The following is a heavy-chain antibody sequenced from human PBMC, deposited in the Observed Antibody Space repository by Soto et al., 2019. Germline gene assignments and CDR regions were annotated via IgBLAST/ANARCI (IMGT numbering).Heavy chain of an antibody. CDR2: IYYSGST. Sequence: SETLSLTCTVSGGPISSGDYYWSWIRQPPGKGLEWIGYIYYSGSTYYNPSLKSRVTISVDTSTNQFSLKLSSVTAADTAVYYCARGLDDAFDIWGQGTMVTVSS. D-gene: IGHD3-22*01. J-gene: IGHJ3*02. V-gene: IGHV4-30-4*01. CDR3: ARGLDDAFDI. CDR1: GGPISSGDYY.